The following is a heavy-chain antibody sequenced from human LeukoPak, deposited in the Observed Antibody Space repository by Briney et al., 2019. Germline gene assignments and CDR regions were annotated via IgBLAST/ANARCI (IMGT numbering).Heavy chain of an antibody. Sequence: SETLSLTCTVSGGSISSYYWSWIRQPPGKGLEWIGYIYYSGSTNYNPSLKSRVTISVDTSKNQFSLKLSSVTAADTAVYYCARGITMARGSFGEIFDYWGQGTLVTVSS. CDR2: IYYSGST. V-gene: IGHV4-59*01. CDR3: ARGITMARGSFGEIFDY. J-gene: IGHJ4*02. CDR1: GGSISSYY. D-gene: IGHD3-10*01.